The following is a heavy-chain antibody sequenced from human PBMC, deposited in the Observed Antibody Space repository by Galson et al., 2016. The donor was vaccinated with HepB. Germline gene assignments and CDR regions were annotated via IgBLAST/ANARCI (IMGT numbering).Heavy chain of an antibody. CDR2: ISFDGSNI. CDR3: AREGSFMLTFFDY. CDR1: GFGFSSYA. V-gene: IGHV3-30*04. J-gene: IGHJ4*02. D-gene: IGHD4/OR15-4a*01. Sequence: SLRLSCAASGFGFSSYAMHWVHQAPGKGLEWLSVISFDGSNIYQADSVKGRFTISRDNFENTLYLQMNSLTAEDTAVYYCAREGSFMLTFFDYWGQGTLVTVSS.